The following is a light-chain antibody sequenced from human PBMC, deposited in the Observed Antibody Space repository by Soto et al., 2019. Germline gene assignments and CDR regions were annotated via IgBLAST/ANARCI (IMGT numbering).Light chain of an antibody. Sequence: EFVLTQSPGTLSLSPGERATLSCRASQTVRNNYLAWYQQKPGQAPRLLIYGASTRATGIPARFSGSGSGTEFTLTISILQSEDFAVYYCQQYNNWPPITFGQGTRLE. CDR1: QTVRNN. J-gene: IGKJ5*01. CDR2: GAS. V-gene: IGKV3-15*01. CDR3: QQYNNWPPIT.